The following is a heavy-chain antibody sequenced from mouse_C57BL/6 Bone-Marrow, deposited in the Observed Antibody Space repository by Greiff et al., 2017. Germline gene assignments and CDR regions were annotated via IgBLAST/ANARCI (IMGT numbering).Heavy chain of an antibody. CDR2: IDPENGDT. J-gene: IGHJ2*01. CDR3: TPNWDAFDY. D-gene: IGHD4-1*01. V-gene: IGHV14-4*01. CDR1: GFNIKDDY. Sequence: VKLLESGAELVRPGASVKLSCTASGFNIKDDYMHWVKQRPEQGLEWIGWIDPENGDTEYASKFQGKATITADTSSNTAYLQLSSLTSEDTAVYYCTPNWDAFDYWGQGTTLTVAS.